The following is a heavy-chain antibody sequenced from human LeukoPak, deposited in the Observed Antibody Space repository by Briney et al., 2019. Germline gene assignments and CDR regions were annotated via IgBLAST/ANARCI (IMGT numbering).Heavy chain of an antibody. CDR1: GFTFSSYG. J-gene: IGHJ4*02. CDR2: ISYDGSNK. CDR3: ARISYGGQFDY. Sequence: QPGRSLRLSCAASGFTFSSYGMHWVRQAPGKGLEWVAVISYDGSNKYYADSVMGRFTISRDNSKNTLYLQMNSLRAEDTAVYYCARISYGGQFDYWGQGTLVTVSS. V-gene: IGHV3-30*03. D-gene: IGHD4-23*01.